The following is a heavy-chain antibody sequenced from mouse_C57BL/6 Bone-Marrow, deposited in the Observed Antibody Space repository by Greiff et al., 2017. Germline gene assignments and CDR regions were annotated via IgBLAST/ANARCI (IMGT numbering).Heavy chain of an antibody. D-gene: IGHD4-1*01. CDR2: IYPGSGST. Sequence: VQLQQPGAELVKPGASVKMSCKASGYTFTSYWITWVKQRPGQGLEWIGDIYPGSGSTHYNEKFKSKATLTVDTSSSTAYMQRSSLTSEDSAVYYGARSYWEGGDYFDYWGQGTTLTVSS. CDR3: ARSYWEGGDYFDY. CDR1: GYTFTSYW. V-gene: IGHV1-55*01. J-gene: IGHJ2*01.